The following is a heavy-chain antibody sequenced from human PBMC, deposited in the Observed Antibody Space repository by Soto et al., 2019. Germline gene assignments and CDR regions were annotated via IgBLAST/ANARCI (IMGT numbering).Heavy chain of an antibody. CDR3: ATAPGWLWEGSGGLDV. CDR1: GNTLTGHF. V-gene: IGHV1-2*02. J-gene: IGHJ6*02. Sequence: QLQLVQSGAEVKRPGASVRVSCKASGNTLTGHFLHWVRQARGQGLEWMGWLNSNRGGTKIAQKIQGRLSMTRDTSITTAYMELSRLSAADTAVYYCATAPGWLWEGSGGLDVWGLGATVTVSS. CDR2: LNSNRGGT. D-gene: IGHD3-10*01.